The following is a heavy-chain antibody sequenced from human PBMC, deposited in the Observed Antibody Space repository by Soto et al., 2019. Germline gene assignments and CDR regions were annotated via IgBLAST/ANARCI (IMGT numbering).Heavy chain of an antibody. Sequence: QVQLQESGPGLVKPSETLSLICTVSGGSVSSGDSYWSWIRQSPGKGLEWMGYIYYSGDTYYNPSLKSRLTISLHTSKIQFSLTLSSVTDADTAVYYCARESLSWSGYYTGSGAFDIWGQGTMVTVSS. V-gene: IGHV4-30-4*08. CDR1: GGSVSSGDSY. CDR2: IYYSGDT. CDR3: ARESLSWSGYYTGSGAFDI. J-gene: IGHJ3*02. D-gene: IGHD3-3*01.